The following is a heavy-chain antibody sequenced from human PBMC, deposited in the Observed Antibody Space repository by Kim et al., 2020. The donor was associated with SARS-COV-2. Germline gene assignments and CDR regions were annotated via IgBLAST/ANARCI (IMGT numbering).Heavy chain of an antibody. CDR2: IYYSGST. Sequence: SETLSLTCTVSGGSISSYYWSWIRQPPGKGLEWIGYIYYSGSTKYNPSLKSRVTISVDTSKNQFSLKLSSVTAADTAVYYCAREHPGIAAAGTNWFDPWGQGTLVTVSS. J-gene: IGHJ5*02. V-gene: IGHV4-59*13. CDR1: GGSISSYY. D-gene: IGHD6-13*01. CDR3: AREHPGIAAAGTNWFDP.